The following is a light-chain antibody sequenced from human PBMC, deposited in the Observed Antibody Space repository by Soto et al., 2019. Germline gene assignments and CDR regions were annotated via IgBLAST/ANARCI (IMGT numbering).Light chain of an antibody. V-gene: IGLV2-8*01. CDR3: TSDAGNTGV. CDR1: SSDVGGYNF. Sequence: QSALTQPPSASGSPGQSVTISCTGTSSDVGGYNFVSWYQQHPGKAPKLMIYEVSKRPSGVPDRFSGSKSGNTASLTVSGLPTEDEADYYCTSDAGNTGVFGGGTKLTVL. J-gene: IGLJ3*02. CDR2: EVS.